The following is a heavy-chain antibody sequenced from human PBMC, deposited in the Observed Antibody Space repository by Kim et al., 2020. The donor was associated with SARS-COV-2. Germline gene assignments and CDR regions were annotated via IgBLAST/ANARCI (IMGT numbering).Heavy chain of an antibody. CDR3: ARGARRWLQRDY. D-gene: IGHD5-12*01. V-gene: IGHV4-34*01. J-gene: IGHJ4*02. Sequence: NSNPSLKSRVTISVDTSKTQFSLKLSSVTAADTAVYYCARGARRWLQRDYWGQGTLVTVSS.